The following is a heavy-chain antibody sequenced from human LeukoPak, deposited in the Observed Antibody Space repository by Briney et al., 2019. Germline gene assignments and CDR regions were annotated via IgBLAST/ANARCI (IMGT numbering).Heavy chain of an antibody. J-gene: IGHJ4*02. Sequence: PGGSLRLSCAASGFTFSSYSMNWVRQAPGKGLEWVSSISSSSSYIYYADSVKGRFTISRDNAKNSLYLQMYSLRAEDTAVYYCASRSELWGYFDYWGQGTLVTVSS. CDR1: GFTFSSYS. D-gene: IGHD1-1*01. V-gene: IGHV3-21*01. CDR2: ISSSSSYI. CDR3: ASRSELWGYFDY.